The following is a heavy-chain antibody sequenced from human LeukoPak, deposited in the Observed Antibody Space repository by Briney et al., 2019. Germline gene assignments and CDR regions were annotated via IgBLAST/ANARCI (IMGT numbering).Heavy chain of an antibody. J-gene: IGHJ4*02. V-gene: IGHV3-9*03. Sequence: GGSLRLSCAASGFFFDDYAMHWVRQAPGKGLEWVSGINWNSGTIGYADSVKGRFTISRDNAKNSLYLQMNSLRADDMAFYYCARDRFRYCSGAYCSHFEFWGQGTLVSVSS. D-gene: IGHD2-15*01. CDR1: GFFFDDYA. CDR2: INWNSGTI. CDR3: ARDRFRYCSGAYCSHFEF.